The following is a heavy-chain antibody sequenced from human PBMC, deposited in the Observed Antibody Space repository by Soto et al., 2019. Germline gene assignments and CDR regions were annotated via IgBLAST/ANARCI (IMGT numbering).Heavy chain of an antibody. Sequence: PGGSLRLSCAASGFTFSSYAMSWVRQAPGKGLEWVSAISGSGGSTYYADSVKGRFTISRDNSKNTLYLQMNSLRAEDTAVYYCAKDSLAAAGTGLYYYYGMDVWGQGTTVTVS. CDR3: AKDSLAAAGTGLYYYYGMDV. CDR1: GFTFSSYA. CDR2: ISGSGGST. V-gene: IGHV3-23*01. J-gene: IGHJ6*02. D-gene: IGHD6-13*01.